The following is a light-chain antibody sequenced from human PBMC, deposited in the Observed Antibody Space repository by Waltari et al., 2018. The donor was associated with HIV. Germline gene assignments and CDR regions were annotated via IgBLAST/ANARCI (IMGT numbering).Light chain of an antibody. V-gene: IGLV2-14*03. J-gene: IGLJ1*01. CDR3: ASYTVNSTGV. CDR2: DVN. Sequence: QSALSQPASVSASPGQSVAIPCSGSASYIGRSNYVSWYQQHPDRAPTLILFDVNNRPSGISDRFSGSKSGTTASLTISTVRTDDEADYYCASYTVNSTGVFGTGTKLSVL. CDR1: ASYIGRSNY.